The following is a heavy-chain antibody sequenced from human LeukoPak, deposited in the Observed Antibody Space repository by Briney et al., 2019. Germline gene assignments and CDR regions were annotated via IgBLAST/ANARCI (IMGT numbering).Heavy chain of an antibody. V-gene: IGHV4-59*08. CDR1: GGSISSYY. Sequence: SEALCLTCTVSGGSISSYYWSWIRQPPGKGLEWIGYIYYSGSTNYNPSLKSRVTISVDTSKNQSSLKLSSVTAADTAVYYCARHTRPVWYFDYWGQGTLVTVSS. CDR2: IYYSGST. J-gene: IGHJ4*02. CDR3: ARHTRPVWYFDY. D-gene: IGHD1-14*01.